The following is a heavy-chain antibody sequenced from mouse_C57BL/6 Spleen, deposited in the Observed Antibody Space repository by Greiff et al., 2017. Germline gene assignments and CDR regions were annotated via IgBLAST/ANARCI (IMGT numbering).Heavy chain of an antibody. CDR1: GYTFTSYW. Sequence: QVQLQQPGAELVRPGSSVKLSCKASGYTFTSYWMHWVKQRPIQGLEWIGNIDPSDSDTHYNQKFKDKATLTVDKSSSTAYMQLSSLTSEDSAVYYCAREGATWDWYFDVWGTGATVTVAS. CDR2: IDPSDSDT. CDR3: AREGATWDWYFDV. J-gene: IGHJ1*03. V-gene: IGHV1-52*01. D-gene: IGHD4-1*01.